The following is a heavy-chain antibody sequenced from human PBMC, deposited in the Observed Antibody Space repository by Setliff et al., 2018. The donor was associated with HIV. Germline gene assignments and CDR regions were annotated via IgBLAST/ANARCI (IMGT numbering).Heavy chain of an antibody. V-gene: IGHV4-59*01. J-gene: IGHJ5*02. CDR1: GGSMKNFY. CDR2: IHYRGIV. D-gene: IGHD1-26*01. CDR3: SRVAKDSSFFSASGPSYFDP. Sequence: SETLSLTCTVSGGSMKNFYWSWIRQVPGGRLQWIGHIHYRGIVNYIPSLSNRLTISAQTSKNQFSLTLNSVTTADTALYFCSRVAKDSSFFSASGPSYFDPWGHGTLVTVSS.